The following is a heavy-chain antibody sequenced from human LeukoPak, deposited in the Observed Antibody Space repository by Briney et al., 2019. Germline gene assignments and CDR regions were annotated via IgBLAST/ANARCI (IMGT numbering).Heavy chain of an antibody. D-gene: IGHD5-12*01. CDR3: ARGMSSGYDFDY. CDR1: GFTFSSYA. V-gene: IGHV3-7*01. Sequence: PGRSLRLSCAASGFTFSSYAMHWVRQAPGKGLEWVANIKQDGSEKYYVDSVKGRFTISRDNAKNSLYLQMNSLRAEDTAVYYCARGMSSGYDFDYWGQGTLVTVSS. J-gene: IGHJ4*02. CDR2: IKQDGSEK.